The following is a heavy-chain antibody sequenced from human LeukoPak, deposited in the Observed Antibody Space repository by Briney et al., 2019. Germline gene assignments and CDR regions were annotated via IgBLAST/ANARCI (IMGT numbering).Heavy chain of an antibody. Sequence: GGSLRLSCAASGFTFSSYSMNWVRQAPGKGLEWVSYISSSSSTIYYADSVKGRFTISRDNAKNSLYLQMNSLRDEDTAVYYCARDSADYYYCGMDVWGQGTTVTVSS. J-gene: IGHJ6*02. V-gene: IGHV3-48*02. CDR1: GFTFSSYS. CDR2: ISSSSSTI. CDR3: ARDSADYYYCGMDV.